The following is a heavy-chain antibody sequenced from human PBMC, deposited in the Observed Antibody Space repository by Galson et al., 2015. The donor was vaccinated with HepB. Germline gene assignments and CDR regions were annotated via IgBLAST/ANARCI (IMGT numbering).Heavy chain of an antibody. CDR3: AKISLLSSNFGS. V-gene: IGHV3-23*01. D-gene: IGHD2/OR15-2a*01. CDR2: ITGDGSTS. CDR1: GFAFSSHA. J-gene: IGHJ4*02. Sequence: SLRLSCAASGFAFSSHAMGWVRRAPEKGLEWVSSITGDGSTSFYADSVRGRFTLSKDNSQNTLFLQMNSLRAEDTALYYCAKISLLSSNFGSWGQGTLVTVSS.